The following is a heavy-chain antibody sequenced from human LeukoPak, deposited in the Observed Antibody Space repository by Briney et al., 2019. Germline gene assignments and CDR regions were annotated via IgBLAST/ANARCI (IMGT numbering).Heavy chain of an antibody. V-gene: IGHV3-21*01. CDR1: GFTFSSYS. CDR3: ARDHRDGFLDY. Sequence: PGGSLRLSCAASGFTFSSYSMNWVRQARGKGLEWVSSISSSSSYIYYADSVKGRFTISRDNAKNSLYLQMNSLRAEDTAVCYCARDHRDGFLDYWGQGTLVTVSS. D-gene: IGHD5-24*01. CDR2: ISSSSSYI. J-gene: IGHJ4*02.